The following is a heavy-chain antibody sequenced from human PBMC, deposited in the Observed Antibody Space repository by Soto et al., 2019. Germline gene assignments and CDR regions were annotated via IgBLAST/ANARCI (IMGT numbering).Heavy chain of an antibody. J-gene: IGHJ4*02. Sequence: PGGSLRLSCAASGFTFSSYWMSWVRQAPGKGLEWVANIKQDGSEKYYVDSVKGRFTISRDNAKNSLYLQMNSLRAEDTAVYYCARAASVWGSYRLHWGQGTLVTVSS. V-gene: IGHV3-7*01. D-gene: IGHD3-16*02. CDR1: GFTFSSYW. CDR3: ARAASVWGSYRLH. CDR2: IKQDGSEK.